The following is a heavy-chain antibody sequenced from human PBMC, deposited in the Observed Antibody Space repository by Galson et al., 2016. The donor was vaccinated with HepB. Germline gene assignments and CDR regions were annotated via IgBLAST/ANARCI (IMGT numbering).Heavy chain of an antibody. CDR3: ARDKGPGTTSRGRFYYYGMDV. J-gene: IGHJ6*02. D-gene: IGHD1-7*01. Sequence: SLRLSCAASGFTFSSCAMHWVRQAPGKGLDWVSVISYDGSNIYYADSVKGRLTISRDNSKNTLYLQINSLRAEDTAVYYCARDKGPGTTSRGRFYYYGMDVWGQGTTITVSS. CDR1: GFTFSSCA. CDR2: ISYDGSNI. V-gene: IGHV3-30-3*01.